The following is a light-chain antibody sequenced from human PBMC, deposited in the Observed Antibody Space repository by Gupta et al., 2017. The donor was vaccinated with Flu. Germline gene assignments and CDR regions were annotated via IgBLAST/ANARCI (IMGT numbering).Light chain of an antibody. CDR3: QQRSNWPFT. V-gene: IGKV3-11*01. Sequence: PATLSLSPGERATLSCRASQSISIYLAWFQQKPGQAPRLLIYDASNRATGIPARFSGSGSGTDFTLTISSLEPEDFAVHYCQQRSNWPFTFGQGTRLEIK. CDR1: QSISIY. CDR2: DAS. J-gene: IGKJ5*01.